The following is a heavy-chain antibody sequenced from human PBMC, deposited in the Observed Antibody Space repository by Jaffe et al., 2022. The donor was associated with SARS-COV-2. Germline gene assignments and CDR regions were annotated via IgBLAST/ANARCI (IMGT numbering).Heavy chain of an antibody. J-gene: IGHJ6*02. D-gene: IGHD6-19*01. CDR2: ISYHGSTK. CDR3: ARDMTSSLYDGMDV. V-gene: IGHV3-30*03. Sequence: QVQLVESGGDVVQPGRSLRLSCEASGFRFDGSGMHWVRQAPGKGLEWVAVISYHGSTKYYADSVQGRFSISRDNSKNTVYLEMSNLRAEDTAVYYCARDMTSSLYDGMDVWGQGTPVTVSS. CDR1: GFRFDGSG.